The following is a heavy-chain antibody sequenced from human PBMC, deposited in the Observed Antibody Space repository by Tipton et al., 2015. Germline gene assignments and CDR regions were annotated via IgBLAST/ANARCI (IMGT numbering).Heavy chain of an antibody. D-gene: IGHD4-17*01. Sequence: LRLSCTVSGGSVCNGNFYWTWIRQPPGKSLEWIGYVYYSGSTKYNPSLKSRVTISVDTSKNQFSLNLSSVTAADTAVYYCARTTVTNYYYYGMDVWGQGTTVTVSS. V-gene: IGHV4-61*01. J-gene: IGHJ6*02. CDR1: GGSVCNGNFY. CDR3: ARTTVTNYYYYGMDV. CDR2: VYYSGST.